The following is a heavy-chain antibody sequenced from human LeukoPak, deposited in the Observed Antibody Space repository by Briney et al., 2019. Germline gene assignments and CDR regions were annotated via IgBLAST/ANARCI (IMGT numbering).Heavy chain of an antibody. CDR3: AGLVGRYNSGLYSYYFDY. CDR1: GDSINSLDL. D-gene: IGHD1-26*01. V-gene: IGHV4-4*02. Sequence: SGTLSLTCTVSGDSINSLDLWSWVRQPPGKGLEWIGEMYLSGTTHSNPSVKSRVTISIDKSKNQFFLNLSSVTAADTAVYYCAGLVGRYNSGLYSYYFDYWGQGTLVTVSS. CDR2: MYLSGTT. J-gene: IGHJ4*02.